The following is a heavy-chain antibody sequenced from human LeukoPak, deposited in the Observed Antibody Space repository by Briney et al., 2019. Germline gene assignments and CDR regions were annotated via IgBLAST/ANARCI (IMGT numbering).Heavy chain of an antibody. J-gene: IGHJ4*02. V-gene: IGHV3-23*01. D-gene: IGHD3-10*01. CDR3: AKGPITLVRGAIDF. CDR2: ISGSGGTT. CDR1: GFTFSNYG. Sequence: QPGGSLRLSCAASGFTFSNYGMAWVRQAPGKGLEWVSSISGSGGTTYYADSVKGRFTISRDNSKNTLYLQMNSLRAEDTALYYCAKGPITLVRGAIDFWGQGTLVTVSS.